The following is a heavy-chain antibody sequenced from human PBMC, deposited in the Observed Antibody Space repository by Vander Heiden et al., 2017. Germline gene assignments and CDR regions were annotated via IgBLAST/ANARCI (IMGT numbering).Heavy chain of an antibody. CDR2: IGTAGDT. D-gene: IGHD3-22*01. Sequence: EVQLVESGGGSVQPGGSLRLSCAASGFTFTSYDMHGVRQATGKGLGWVSAIGTAGDTDYPGSVKGRFTISRENAKNSLYLQMNSLRAGDTAVYYCARGSRYYDSSGYPHDAFDIWGQGTMVTVSS. CDR3: ARGSRYYDSSGYPHDAFDI. J-gene: IGHJ3*02. CDR1: GFTFTSYD. V-gene: IGHV3-13*01.